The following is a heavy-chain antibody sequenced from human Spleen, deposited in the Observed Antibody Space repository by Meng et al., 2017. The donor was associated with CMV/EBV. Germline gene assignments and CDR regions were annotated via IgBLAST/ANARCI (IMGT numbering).Heavy chain of an antibody. Sequence: HVQRGPSGGGVKKPGSPVKVSCKASGGTFSSYDTSWVRQAPGQGLEWMGGIIPIFGTANYAQKFQGRVTITADESTSTAYMELSSLRSEDTAVYYCASHYWGSSGYFDYWGQGTLVTVSS. V-gene: IGHV1-69*12. D-gene: IGHD7-27*01. J-gene: IGHJ4*02. CDR3: ASHYWGSSGYFDY. CDR1: GGTFSSYD. CDR2: IIPIFGTA.